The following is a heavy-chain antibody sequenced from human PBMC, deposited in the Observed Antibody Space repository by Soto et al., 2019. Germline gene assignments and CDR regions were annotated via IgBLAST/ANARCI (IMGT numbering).Heavy chain of an antibody. CDR3: ARNYYDSSGNLEN. CDR2: INAGNGNT. V-gene: IGHV1-3*01. CDR1: GYTFTSYA. Sequence: VASVKVSCKASGYTFTSYAMHWVRQAPGQRLEWMGWINAGNGNTKYSQKFQGRVTITRDTSASTAYMELSSLRSEDTAVYYCARNYYDSSGNLENWGQGTWSPSPQ. D-gene: IGHD3-22*01. J-gene: IGHJ4*02.